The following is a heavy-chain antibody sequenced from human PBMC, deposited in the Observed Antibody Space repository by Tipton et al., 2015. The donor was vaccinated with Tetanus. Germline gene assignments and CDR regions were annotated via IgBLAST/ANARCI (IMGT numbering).Heavy chain of an antibody. CDR2: ISSSSSYI. D-gene: IGHD2-2*01. CDR3: ARVPGSRTDDAFDI. Sequence: GSLRLSCAASGFTFSSYAMSWVRQAPGKGLEWVSSISSSSSYIYYADSVKGRFTISRDNAKNSLYLQMNSLRAEDTAVYYCARVPGSRTDDAFDIWGQGTMVTVSS. CDR1: GFTFSSYA. J-gene: IGHJ3*02. V-gene: IGHV3-21*04.